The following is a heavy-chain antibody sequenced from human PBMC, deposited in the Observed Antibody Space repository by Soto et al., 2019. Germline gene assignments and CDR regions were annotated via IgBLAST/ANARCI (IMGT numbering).Heavy chain of an antibody. D-gene: IGHD3-10*01. CDR1: GGSISSRNYY. CDR2: IYYSGST. J-gene: IGHJ6*02. CDR3: ARVGSNYVGMDV. V-gene: IGHV4-39*01. Sequence: XETLTLPWTVSGGSISSRNYYWDWIRQPPGKGLEWIGSIYYSGSTYYNPSLKSRVTISVDTSKNQFSLKLSSVTAADTAVYYCARVGSNYVGMDVWGQGRTVTVSS.